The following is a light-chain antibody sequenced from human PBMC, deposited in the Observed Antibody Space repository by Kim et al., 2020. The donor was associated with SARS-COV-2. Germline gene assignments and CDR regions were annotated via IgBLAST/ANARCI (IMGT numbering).Light chain of an antibody. CDR2: AAS. CDR1: QSISSH. V-gene: IGKV1-39*01. CDR3: QQSYITPFT. Sequence: DIQMTQSPSSLSASVGDRVTITCRTAQSISSHLNWYQQKPGRAPRLLISAASTLQGGVPSRFSGSGSETDFTLTISSLQPEDFATYFCQQSYITPFTFGPGTKVDIK. J-gene: IGKJ3*01.